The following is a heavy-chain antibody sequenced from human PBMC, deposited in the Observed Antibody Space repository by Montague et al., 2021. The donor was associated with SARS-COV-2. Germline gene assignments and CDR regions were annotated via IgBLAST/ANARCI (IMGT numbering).Heavy chain of an antibody. V-gene: IGHV4-4*07. CDR3: ARDVVAAPGTFDY. CDR2: VSASGST. D-gene: IGHD6-13*01. CDR1: GDSISYFY. J-gene: IGHJ4*02. Sequence: SETLSLTCTVSGDSISYFYWSWIRQPAGKGLEWIGRVSASGSTNYNPSXNSRVTMSVDTSKKQSSLRLSPVTAADTAVYYCARDVVAAPGTFDYWGQGTLVTVSS.